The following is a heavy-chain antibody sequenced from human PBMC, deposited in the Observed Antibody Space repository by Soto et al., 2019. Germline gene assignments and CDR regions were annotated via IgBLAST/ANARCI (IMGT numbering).Heavy chain of an antibody. CDR1: GGSVSSGSYY. CDR3: ARELYYYDSSGYYYGAGWFNP. Sequence: SETLSLTCTVSGGSVSSGSYYWSWIRQPPGKGLEWIGYIYYSGSTNYNPSLKSRVTISVDTSKNQFSLKLGSVTAADTAVYYCARELYYYDSSGYYYGAGWFNPWGQGTLVTVSS. J-gene: IGHJ5*02. V-gene: IGHV4-61*01. CDR2: IYYSGST. D-gene: IGHD3-22*01.